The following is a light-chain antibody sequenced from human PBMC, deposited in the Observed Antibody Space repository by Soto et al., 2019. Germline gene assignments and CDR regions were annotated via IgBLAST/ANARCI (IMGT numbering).Light chain of an antibody. CDR1: SGDVAAYKY. V-gene: IGLV2-11*01. J-gene: IGLJ1*01. CDR3: SSFVGSLYV. Sequence: QSALTQPRSVSGSPGQAVTISCTGTSGDVAAYKYVSWYQQHPGKAPRLMIYDVSQRPSGVPDRFSGSKSGNTASLTISGLLAEDDADYYCSSFVGSLYVFGAGTKVTVL. CDR2: DVS.